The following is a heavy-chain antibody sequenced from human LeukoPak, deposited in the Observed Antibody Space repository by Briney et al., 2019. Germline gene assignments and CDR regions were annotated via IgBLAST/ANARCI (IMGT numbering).Heavy chain of an antibody. V-gene: IGHV4-59*01. CDR1: GGSISSYY. CDR3: ARATQYSYGYDPFDY. J-gene: IGHJ4*02. D-gene: IGHD5-18*01. CDR2: IYYSGNT. Sequence: KPSETLSLTCTVSGGSISSYYWSWIRQPPGKGLEWIGYIYYSGNTNYNPSLKSRVTISVDTPKNQFSLKLSSVTAADTAVYYCARATQYSYGYDPFDYWGQGTLVTVSS.